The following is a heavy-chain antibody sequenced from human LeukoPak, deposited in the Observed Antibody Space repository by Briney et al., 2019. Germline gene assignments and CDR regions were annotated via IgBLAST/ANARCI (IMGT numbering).Heavy chain of an antibody. CDR2: IYSGDSDT. Sequence: PGESLQISCQGSGSPFTSYWIAWARQIPGKGLAWMGIIYSGDSDTRYSPSFQGQVTISADKSISTAYLQWSSLKASDTAMYYCARLGTVDNWFDLWGQGTLVTVSS. D-gene: IGHD1-7*01. CDR1: GSPFTSYW. V-gene: IGHV5-51*01. CDR3: ARLGTVDNWFDL. J-gene: IGHJ5*02.